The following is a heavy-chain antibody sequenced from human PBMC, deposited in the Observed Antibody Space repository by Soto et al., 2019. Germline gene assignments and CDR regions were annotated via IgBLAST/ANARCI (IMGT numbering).Heavy chain of an antibody. V-gene: IGHV4-30-4*01. D-gene: IGHD2-15*01. J-gene: IGHJ6*02. CDR2: IYYSGST. CDR3: ARDQVGYCSGGSCYSLYGMDV. CDR1: GGSVDRGDYY. Sequence: SETLSLTCTVSGGSVDRGDYYWTWIRQPPGKGLEWIGYIYYSGSTYYNPSLKSRVTISVDTSKDQFSLKLSSVTAADTAVYYCARDQVGYCSGGSCYSLYGMDVWGQGTTVTVSS.